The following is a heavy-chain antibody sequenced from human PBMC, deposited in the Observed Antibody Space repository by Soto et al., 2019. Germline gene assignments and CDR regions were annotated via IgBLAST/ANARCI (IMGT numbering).Heavy chain of an antibody. V-gene: IGHV1-2*02. Sequence: ASVKVSCKASGYTFTDYHVHWVRQAPGQGLEWMGWINPKSGGTNYAQKFQGRVSMTRDTSISTAYMELSRLRYDDTAVYYCARGGITIFGVVDHWGQGTPVTVSS. D-gene: IGHD3-3*01. CDR1: GYTFTDYH. CDR3: ARGGITIFGVVDH. J-gene: IGHJ4*02. CDR2: INPKSGGT.